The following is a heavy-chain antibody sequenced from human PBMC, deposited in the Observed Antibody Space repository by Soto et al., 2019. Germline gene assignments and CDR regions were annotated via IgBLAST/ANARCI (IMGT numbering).Heavy chain of an antibody. CDR3: ARDRDSYSSPWQELHF. J-gene: IGHJ4*02. CDR2: INSDGSST. D-gene: IGHD6-13*01. CDR1: GFTFSSYW. V-gene: IGHV3-74*01. Sequence: PGGSLRLSCAASGFTFSSYWMHWVRQAPGKGLVWVSRINSDGSSTSYADSVKGRFTISRDNAQDSLFLQMTNLRAEDTAVYYCARDRDSYSSPWQELHFWGQGTLVTVSS.